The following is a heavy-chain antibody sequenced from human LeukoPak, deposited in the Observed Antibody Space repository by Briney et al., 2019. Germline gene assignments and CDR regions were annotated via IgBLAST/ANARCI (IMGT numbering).Heavy chain of an antibody. CDR2: IYYSGST. CDR3: ARLRGQLVSYYYMDV. J-gene: IGHJ6*03. D-gene: IGHD6-6*01. Sequence: SETLSLTCTVSGGSISSYYWSWIRQPPGKGLEWIGSIYYSGSTYYNPSLKSRVTISVDTSKNQFSLKLSSVTAADTAVYYCARLRGQLVSYYYMDVWGKGTTVTVSS. V-gene: IGHV4-59*05. CDR1: GGSISSYY.